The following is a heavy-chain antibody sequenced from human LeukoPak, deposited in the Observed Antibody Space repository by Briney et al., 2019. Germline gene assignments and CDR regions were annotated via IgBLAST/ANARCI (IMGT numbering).Heavy chain of an antibody. CDR1: GGSISSYY. Sequence: PSETLSLTCTVSGGSISSYYWSWIRQPAGKGLEWIGRIYTSGSTNYNPSLKSRVTMSVDTSENQFSLKLSSVTAADTAVYYCARVVYDSSGYYSPWFDPWGQGTLVTVSS. CDR2: IYTSGST. CDR3: ARVVYDSSGYYSPWFDP. V-gene: IGHV4-4*07. J-gene: IGHJ5*02. D-gene: IGHD3-22*01.